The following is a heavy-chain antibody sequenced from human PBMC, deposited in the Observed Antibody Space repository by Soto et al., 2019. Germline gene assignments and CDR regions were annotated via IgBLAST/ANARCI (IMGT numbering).Heavy chain of an antibody. D-gene: IGHD5-18*01. CDR2: IYPGDSDT. Sequence: GESLKISCKGSGYSFTSYWIGWVRQMPGKGLEWMGIIYPGDSDTRYSPSFQGQVTISADKSISTAYLQWSSLKASDTAMYYCARHGMRTAMVWGYYYGMDVWGQGTMVTVSS. J-gene: IGHJ6*02. CDR3: ARHGMRTAMVWGYYYGMDV. CDR1: GYSFTSYW. V-gene: IGHV5-51*01.